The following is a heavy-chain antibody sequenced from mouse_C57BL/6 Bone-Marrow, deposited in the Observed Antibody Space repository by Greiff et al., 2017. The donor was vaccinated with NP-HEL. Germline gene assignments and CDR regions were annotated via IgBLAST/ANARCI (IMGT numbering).Heavy chain of an antibody. J-gene: IGHJ3*01. CDR2: IYPGDGDT. V-gene: IGHV1-80*01. CDR1: GYEFSNSW. Sequence: QVQLQQSGAELVKPGASVKISCKASGYEFSNSWMNWVKQRPGKGLEWIGQIYPGDGDTNYNGKFKDKAPLTADKSSSTAYMQLSRLTSEDSAVYFCARGAYWGQGTLVTVSA. CDR3: ARGAY.